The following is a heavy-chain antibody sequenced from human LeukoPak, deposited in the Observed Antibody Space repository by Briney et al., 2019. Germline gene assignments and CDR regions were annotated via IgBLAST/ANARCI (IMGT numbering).Heavy chain of an antibody. V-gene: IGHV3-30*02. CDR2: IRYDGSNK. CDR3: ARDRPDYYDSSGYPQAFDY. Sequence: GGSLRLSCAASGFTFSSYGMHWVRQAPGKGLEWVAFIRYDGSNKYYADSVKGRFTISRDNAKNSLYLQMNSLRAEDTAVYYCARDRPDYYDSSGYPQAFDYWGQGTLVTVSS. CDR1: GFTFSSYG. J-gene: IGHJ4*02. D-gene: IGHD3-22*01.